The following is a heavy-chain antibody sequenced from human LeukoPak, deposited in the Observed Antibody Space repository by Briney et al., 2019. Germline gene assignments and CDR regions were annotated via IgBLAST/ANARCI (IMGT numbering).Heavy chain of an antibody. J-gene: IGHJ3*02. CDR3: ARTPNYGGNPGAHAFDI. Sequence: KPSETLSLTCTVSGGSISSYYWSWIRQPPGKGLEWIGDIYYSGSTNYNPSLKSRVTISVDTSKNQFSLKLSSVTAADTAVYYCARTPNYGGNPGAHAFDIWGQGTMVTVSS. D-gene: IGHD4-23*01. CDR1: GGSISSYY. V-gene: IGHV4-59*01. CDR2: IYYSGST.